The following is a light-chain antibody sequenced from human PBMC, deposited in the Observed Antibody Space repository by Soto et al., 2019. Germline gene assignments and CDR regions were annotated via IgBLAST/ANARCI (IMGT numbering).Light chain of an antibody. V-gene: IGLV4-69*02. CDR1: SGHSNYA. CDR3: QTWGTGIRVV. J-gene: IGLJ2*01. Sequence: QPVLTQSPSDSASLGASVQLTCTLSSGHSNYAIAWHQQQPEKGPRYLMKVNGDGSHTKGDEIPDRFSGSSSGAERYLTISSLQSEDEADYYCQTWGTGIRVVFGGGTKLTVL. CDR2: VNGDGSH.